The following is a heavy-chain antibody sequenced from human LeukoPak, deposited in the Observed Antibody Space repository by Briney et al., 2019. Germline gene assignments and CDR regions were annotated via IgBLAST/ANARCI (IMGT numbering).Heavy chain of an antibody. CDR2: IYHSGST. Sequence: SETLSLTCAVSGGSISSSNWWSWVRQPPGKGLAWIGEIYHSGSTNYNPSLKSRVTISVDKSKNQFSLKLSSVTAADTAVYYCARGGWFGELLLYNWFDPWGQGTLVTVSS. V-gene: IGHV4-4*02. CDR3: ARGGWFGELLLYNWFDP. CDR1: GGSISSSNW. D-gene: IGHD3-10*01. J-gene: IGHJ5*02.